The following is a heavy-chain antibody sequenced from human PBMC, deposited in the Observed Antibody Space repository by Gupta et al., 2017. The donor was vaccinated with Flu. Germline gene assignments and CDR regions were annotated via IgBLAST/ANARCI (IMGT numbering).Heavy chain of an antibody. V-gene: IGHV4-59*01. CDR1: GGPIDSYY. CDR2: IYHDGTT. Sequence: QVQLQESGPGLVKPSETLSLTCSVSGGPIDSYYWSWIRQSPGKGLEWIGYIYHDGTTNYNPSLKSRATMSVDRSKKEFPLKLSSVTAADTAVYYCAGGGNDGQFDYWGQGPLVIVSS. D-gene: IGHD1-26*01. J-gene: IGHJ4*02. CDR3: AGGGNDGQFDY.